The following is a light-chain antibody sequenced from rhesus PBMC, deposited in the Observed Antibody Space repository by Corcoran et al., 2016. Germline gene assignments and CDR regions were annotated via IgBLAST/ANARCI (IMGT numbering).Light chain of an antibody. CDR3: QHYNNIPHR. J-gene: IGKJ2*01. V-gene: IGKV1-25*01. CDR1: QDISND. CDR2: ESS. Sequence: DIQMPQSPSSLSASVGDRVTITCRARQDISNDLAWYQLKPGKYPKLLIYESSSLQVAIPSRFSGRGSGTDFTLTISRLQPEDVATYDCQHYNNIPHRFGQGTKVEIK.